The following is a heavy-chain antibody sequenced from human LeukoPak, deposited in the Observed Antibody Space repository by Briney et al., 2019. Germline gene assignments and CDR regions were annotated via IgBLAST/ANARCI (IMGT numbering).Heavy chain of an antibody. CDR2: ISYDGSNK. CDR3: ARVRDRALDY. V-gene: IGHV3-30*03. CDR1: GFTFSSYG. Sequence: GGSLRLSCAASGFTFSSYGMHWVRQAPGKGLEWVAVISYDGSNKYYADSVKGRFTISRDNSKNTLYLQMNSLRAEDTAVYYCARVRDRALDYWGQGTLVTVSS. D-gene: IGHD3-22*01. J-gene: IGHJ4*02.